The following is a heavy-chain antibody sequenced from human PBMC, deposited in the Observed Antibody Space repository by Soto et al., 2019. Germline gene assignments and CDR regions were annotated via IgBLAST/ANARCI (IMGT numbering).Heavy chain of an antibody. D-gene: IGHD5-12*01. J-gene: IGHJ6*02. CDR2: ISAYNGNT. CDR3: ARERIVATRAAYYYYGMDV. CDR1: GYTFTSYG. V-gene: IGHV1-18*01. Sequence: GASVKVSCKASGYTFTSYGISWVRQAPGQVLEWMGWISAYNGNTNYAQKLQGRVTMTTDTSTSTAYMELSSLRSDDTAVYYCARERIVATRAAYYYYGMDVWGQGTTVTVSS.